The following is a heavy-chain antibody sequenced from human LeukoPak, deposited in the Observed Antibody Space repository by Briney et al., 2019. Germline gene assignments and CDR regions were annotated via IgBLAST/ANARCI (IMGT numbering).Heavy chain of an antibody. J-gene: IGHJ4*02. V-gene: IGHV3-30*02. D-gene: IGHD3-22*01. CDR2: IRYDGTNK. CDR3: AKDASGYYDTSVGVDY. CDR1: GFIFSSYA. Sequence: GGSLRLSCAASGFIFSSYAMHWVRQAPGKGLEWVTFIRYDGTNKYYADSVKGRFTISRDNSKNTLYLQMNSLRVDDTGVYYCAKDASGYYDTSVGVDYWGQGTLVTVPS.